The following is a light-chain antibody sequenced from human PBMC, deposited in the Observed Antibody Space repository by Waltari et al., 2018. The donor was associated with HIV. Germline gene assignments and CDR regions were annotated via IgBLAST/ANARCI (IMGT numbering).Light chain of an antibody. V-gene: IGLV2-14*01. J-gene: IGLJ1*01. Sequence: QSALTQPASVSGSPGQSITISCTGTSSDVGGYNYVSWYQQHPGKAPKLMIYEVSTRPSGVSNRFSGSKSGNTASLTISGLQAEDEADYYCSSYTSSSPLDFGTGTKVTVL. CDR2: EVS. CDR1: SSDVGGYNY. CDR3: SSYTSSSPLD.